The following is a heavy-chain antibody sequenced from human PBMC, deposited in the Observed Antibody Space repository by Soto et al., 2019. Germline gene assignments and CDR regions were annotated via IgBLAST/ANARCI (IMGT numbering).Heavy chain of an antibody. V-gene: IGHV3-33*01. CDR3: ARGWLAGGYEFDY. CDR1: GFTFSSYG. CDR2: IWYDGSDK. Sequence: QVQLVESRGGVVQPGRSLRLSCAASGFTFSSYGMHWVRQAPGKGLEWVAIIWYDGSDKYYSDSVKGRFTISRDNSKNTLYLQMNSLRGEDTAVYYCARGWLAGGYEFDYWGQGTLVTVSS. D-gene: IGHD5-12*01. J-gene: IGHJ4*02.